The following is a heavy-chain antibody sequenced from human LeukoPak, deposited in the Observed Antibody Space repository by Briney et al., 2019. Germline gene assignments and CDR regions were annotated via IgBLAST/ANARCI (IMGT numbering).Heavy chain of an antibody. CDR3: ARRNMWGWFDP. CDR2: MFYSGHT. Sequence: PSETLSLTCTVSGGSVSSSTHYWGWIRQPPGRGLEWIGSMFYSGHTYYNPSLKSRVTMSIDTSKNQLSLNLSSVTAADTAVYYCARRNMWGWFDPWGQGTLGIVSS. J-gene: IGHJ5*02. V-gene: IGHV4-39*01. CDR1: GGSVSSSTHY. D-gene: IGHD1-26*01.